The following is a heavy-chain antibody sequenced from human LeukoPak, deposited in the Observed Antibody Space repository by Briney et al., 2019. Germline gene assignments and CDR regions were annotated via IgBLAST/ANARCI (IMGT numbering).Heavy chain of an antibody. CDR3: ARVRDYGDYENPLDY. CDR2: ISYDGSNK. CDR1: GFTFSSYA. V-gene: IGHV3-30*04. J-gene: IGHJ4*02. D-gene: IGHD4-17*01. Sequence: PGGSLRLSCAASGFTFSSYAMHWVRQAPGKGLEWVAVISYDGSNKYYADSVKGRFTISRDNSKNTLYLQMNSLRAEDTAVYYCARVRDYGDYENPLDYWGQGTLVTVSS.